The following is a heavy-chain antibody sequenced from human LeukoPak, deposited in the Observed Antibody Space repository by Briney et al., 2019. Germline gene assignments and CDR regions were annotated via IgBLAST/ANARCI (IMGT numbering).Heavy chain of an antibody. CDR1: GYTFTSYY. CDR2: INPSGGST. Sequence: ASVKVSCKASGYTFTSYYMHWVRQAPGQGLEWMGIINPSGGSTSYAQKFQGRVTMTRDTSTSTAYMELSSLRSEDTAVYYCAGSSWTGNWFDPWGQGTLVTVSS. D-gene: IGHD6-13*01. CDR3: AGSSWTGNWFDP. V-gene: IGHV1-46*01. J-gene: IGHJ5*02.